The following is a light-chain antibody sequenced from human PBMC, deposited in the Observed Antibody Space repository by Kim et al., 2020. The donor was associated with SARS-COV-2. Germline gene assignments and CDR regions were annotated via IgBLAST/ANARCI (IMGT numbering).Light chain of an antibody. CDR2: AAS. V-gene: IGKV3-20*01. Sequence: PGESAPLPCRARPRLTSYPFAWYQHTPGQGPRLLIYAASSRATGVPDRFSGSGSGTDFTLPITRLEPEDFAVYYCQQYGSSPLITFGQGTRLEIK. CDR1: PRLTSYP. J-gene: IGKJ5*01. CDR3: QQYGSSPLIT.